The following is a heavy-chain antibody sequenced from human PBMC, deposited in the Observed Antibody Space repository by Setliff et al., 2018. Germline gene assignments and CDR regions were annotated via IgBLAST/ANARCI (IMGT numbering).Heavy chain of an antibody. D-gene: IGHD6-13*01. Sequence: RASVKVSCKASGYTFTGYYMHWVRQAPGQGLEWMGWINPNSGGTNYAQKFQGRVTMTRDTSISTAYMELSRLRSDDTAVHYCARGGGSSSWYDAFDIWGQGTMVTVS. CDR1: GYTFTGYY. J-gene: IGHJ3*02. CDR3: ARGGGSSSWYDAFDI. CDR2: INPNSGGT. V-gene: IGHV1-2*02.